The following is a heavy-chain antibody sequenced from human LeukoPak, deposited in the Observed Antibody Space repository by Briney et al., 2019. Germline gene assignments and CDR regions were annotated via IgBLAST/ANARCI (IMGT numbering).Heavy chain of an antibody. CDR3: ARDKFSGNYYDSSGYYFDY. CDR2: IKQDGSEK. Sequence: GGSLRLSCADSGFTFSSYWMSWVRQAPGKGLEWVANIKQDGSEKYYVDSVKGRFTISRDNAKNSLYLQMNSLRAEDTAVYYCARDKFSGNYYDSSGYYFDYWGQGTLVTVSS. V-gene: IGHV3-7*01. D-gene: IGHD3-22*01. J-gene: IGHJ4*02. CDR1: GFTFSSYW.